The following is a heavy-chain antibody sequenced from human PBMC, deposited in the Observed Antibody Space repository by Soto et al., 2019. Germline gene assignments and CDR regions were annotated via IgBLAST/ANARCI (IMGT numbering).Heavy chain of an antibody. J-gene: IGHJ4*02. CDR3: ARDPSRVVPAAIIAPY. CDR1: GFTFSSYA. D-gene: IGHD2-2*02. V-gene: IGHV3-30-3*01. Sequence: GGSLRLSCAASGFTFSSYAMHWVRQAPGKGLEWVAVISYDGSNKYYADSVKGRFTISRDNSKNTLYLQMNSLRAEDTAVYYSARDPSRVVPAAIIAPYWGQGTLVTVSS. CDR2: ISYDGSNK.